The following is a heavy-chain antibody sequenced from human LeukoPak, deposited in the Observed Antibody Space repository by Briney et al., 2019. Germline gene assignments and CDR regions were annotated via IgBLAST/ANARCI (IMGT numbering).Heavy chain of an antibody. Sequence: SETLSPTCAVYGGSFSGYYWSWIRQPPGKGLEWIGEINHSGSTNYNPSLKSRVTISVDTSKNQFSLKLSSVTAADTAVYYCARSFKGYDYVWGSYRPTYYFDYWGQGTLVTVSS. CDR3: ARSFKGYDYVWGSYRPTYYFDY. CDR2: INHSGST. CDR1: GGSFSGYY. D-gene: IGHD3-16*02. V-gene: IGHV4-34*01. J-gene: IGHJ4*02.